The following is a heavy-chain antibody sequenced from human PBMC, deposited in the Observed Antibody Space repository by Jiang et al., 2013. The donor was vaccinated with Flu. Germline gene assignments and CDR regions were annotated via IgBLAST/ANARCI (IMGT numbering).Heavy chain of an antibody. CDR2: ISYDGSKK. J-gene: IGHJ2*01. CDR1: GFTFSHYG. Sequence: VQLVESGGGVVQPGTSLRLSCAASGFTFSHYGIHWVRQAPGKGLEWVTAISYDGSKKFYVDSVKGRFTISRDNSKNILYLQMNSLRAGDMAVYYCVRDADVTTRNWYFDLWGRGTLVNVSS. CDR3: VRDADVTTRNWYFDL. V-gene: IGHV3-33*05. D-gene: IGHD2-15*01.